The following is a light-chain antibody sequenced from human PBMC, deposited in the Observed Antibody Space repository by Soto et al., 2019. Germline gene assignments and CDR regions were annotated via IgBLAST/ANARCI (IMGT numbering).Light chain of an antibody. CDR1: SSDVGGYNY. CDR3: CSDAGSYTVV. J-gene: IGLJ2*01. V-gene: IGLV2-11*02. Sequence: QSALTQPRSVSGSPGQSVTISCTGTSSDVGGYNYVSWYQQHPGKAPKLMIYDVNKRPSGVPDRFSRSNSGNTASLTISGLQAEDVADYYCCSDAGSYTVVFGGGTQLTVL. CDR2: DVN.